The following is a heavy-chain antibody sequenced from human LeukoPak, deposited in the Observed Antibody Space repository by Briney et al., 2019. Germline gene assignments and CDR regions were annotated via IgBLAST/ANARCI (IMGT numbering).Heavy chain of an antibody. CDR3: AREIAVAGTTPYYYYGMDV. D-gene: IGHD6-19*01. J-gene: IGHJ6*02. V-gene: IGHV1-69*13. Sequence: SVKVSFKASGGTFSSYAISWVRQAPGQGLEWMGGIIPIFGTANYAQKFQGRVTITADESTSTAYMELSSLRSEDTAVYYCAREIAVAGTTPYYYYGMDVWGQGTTVTVSS. CDR1: GGTFSSYA. CDR2: IIPIFGTA.